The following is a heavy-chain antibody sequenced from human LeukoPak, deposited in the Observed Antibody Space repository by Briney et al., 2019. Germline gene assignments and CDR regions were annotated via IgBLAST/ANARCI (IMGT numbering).Heavy chain of an antibody. Sequence: SETLSLTCTISGGSISSSSYYWGWIRQSPGKGLEWMGHIENRGTPHYSPTLKSRLTISIDTSKNQFSLHLRSVTAADTAVYFCARNFDYWGAFDIWGQGTTVTVSS. CDR3: ARNFDYWGAFDI. CDR2: IENRGTP. CDR1: GGSISSSSYY. J-gene: IGHJ3*02. V-gene: IGHV4-39*07. D-gene: IGHD3-3*01.